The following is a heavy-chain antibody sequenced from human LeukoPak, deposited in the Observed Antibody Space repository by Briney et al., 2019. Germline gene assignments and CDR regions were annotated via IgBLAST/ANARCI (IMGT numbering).Heavy chain of an antibody. V-gene: IGHV3-74*01. D-gene: IGHD1-26*01. Sequence: GGSLRLSCAASGFTFRSYWMHWVRQAPRKGLVWVSRIKSDGSKTSYADSVKGRFTISRDNTKNTLYLQMNSLRAEDTAVYYCARDPHGGSGSDPHDAFDIWGQGTMVTVS. CDR2: IKSDGSKT. CDR3: ARDPHGGSGSDPHDAFDI. CDR1: GFTFRSYW. J-gene: IGHJ3*02.